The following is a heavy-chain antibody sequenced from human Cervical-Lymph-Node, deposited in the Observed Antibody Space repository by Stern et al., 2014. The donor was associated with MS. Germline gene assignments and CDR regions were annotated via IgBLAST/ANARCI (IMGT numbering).Heavy chain of an antibody. CDR1: GYSFTSHY. Sequence: VQLVESGAEVKKPGASVKVSCKASGYSFTSHYMHWVRQAPGQGLALVGIINPSGDSASYAQKLQGRVTMTRDTSTSTVYMELSSLRSEDTAVYYCASGTGSKRPTGNYWGQGTLVTVSS. CDR2: INPSGDSA. J-gene: IGHJ4*02. D-gene: IGHD3/OR15-3a*01. CDR3: ASGTGSKRPTGNY. V-gene: IGHV1-46*01.